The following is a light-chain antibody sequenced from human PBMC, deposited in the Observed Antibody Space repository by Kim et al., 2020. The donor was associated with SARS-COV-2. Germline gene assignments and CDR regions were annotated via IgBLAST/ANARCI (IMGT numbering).Light chain of an antibody. J-gene: IGKJ4*01. V-gene: IGKV3-15*01. CDR2: GAS. Sequence: VSPGERATLSCRASQTANSNLAWYQQKPGQAPRLLIYGASTRATDIPARFSGSGSGTDFTLTISCLQSEDFAVYYCQQYDKWPLTFGGGTKVDIK. CDR3: QQYDKWPLT. CDR1: QTANSN.